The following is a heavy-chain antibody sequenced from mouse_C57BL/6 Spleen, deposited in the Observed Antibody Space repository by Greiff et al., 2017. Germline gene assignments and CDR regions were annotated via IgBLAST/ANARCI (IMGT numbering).Heavy chain of an antibody. J-gene: IGHJ4*01. CDR3: ARYYSNPYAMDY. CDR1: GYTFTSYW. Sequence: QVQLQQPGTELVKPGASVKLSCKASGYTFTSYWMHWVKQRPGQGLEWIGNINPSNGGTNYNEKFQSKATLTVDKSSSTADMQLSSLTSEDAAVYYCARYYSNPYAMDYWGQGTSVTVSS. CDR2: INPSNGGT. D-gene: IGHD2-5*01. V-gene: IGHV1-53*01.